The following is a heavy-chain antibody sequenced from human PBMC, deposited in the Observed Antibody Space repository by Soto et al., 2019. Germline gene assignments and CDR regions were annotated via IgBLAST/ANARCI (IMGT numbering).Heavy chain of an antibody. CDR1: GASISNHY. CDR3: ARESGFCGPRCYRNNWFDP. CDR2: MSNTGIP. V-gene: IGHV4-59*11. D-gene: IGHD2-2*02. Sequence: SETLSLTCSVSGASISNHYWSWMRQSPGKGLEWIGLMSNTGIPTYNPSLQGRVNISPDTSNNRISLRLSSVTAADTAVYYYARESGFCGPRCYRNNWFDPWGQGILVTVSS. J-gene: IGHJ5*02.